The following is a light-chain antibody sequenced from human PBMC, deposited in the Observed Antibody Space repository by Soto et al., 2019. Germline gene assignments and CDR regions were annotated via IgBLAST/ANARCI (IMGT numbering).Light chain of an antibody. CDR3: QQADSFPIA. Sequence: DIQMTQSPSSVSASVGDRVIITCRASQGIKSWLAWFQQKPGNAPKLLIYDANTLQSGDPSRFSGSGSGTDFILTISNLQPEDCATYDCQQADSFPIAFGQGTRLEIK. V-gene: IGKV1D-12*01. CDR2: DAN. CDR1: QGIKSW. J-gene: IGKJ5*01.